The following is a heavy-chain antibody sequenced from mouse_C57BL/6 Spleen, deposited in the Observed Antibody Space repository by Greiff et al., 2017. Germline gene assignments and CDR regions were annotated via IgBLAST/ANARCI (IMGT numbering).Heavy chain of an antibody. Sequence: QVQLQQPGAELVKPGASVKMSCKASGYTFTSYWITWVKQRPGQGLGWIGDIYPGSGSTNYNEKFKSKATLTVDTSSSTAYMQLSSLTAEDSAVYYCARGATVVATDYWGQGTTLTVSS. CDR2: IYPGSGST. V-gene: IGHV1-55*01. CDR1: GYTFTSYW. D-gene: IGHD1-1*01. CDR3: ARGATVVATDY. J-gene: IGHJ2*01.